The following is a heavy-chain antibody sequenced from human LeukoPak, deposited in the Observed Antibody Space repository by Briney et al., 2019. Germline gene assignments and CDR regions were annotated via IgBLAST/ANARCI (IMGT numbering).Heavy chain of an antibody. CDR2: IIPILGIA. CDR1: GGTFSSYA. V-gene: IGHV1-69*04. J-gene: IGHJ4*02. Sequence: SVKVSCKASGGTFSSYAISWVRQAPGQGLEWMGRIIPILGIANYAQEFQGRVTITADKSTSTAYMELSSLRSEDTAVYYCARNLDSSGYYPDYWGQGTLVTVSS. CDR3: ARNLDSSGYYPDY. D-gene: IGHD3-22*01.